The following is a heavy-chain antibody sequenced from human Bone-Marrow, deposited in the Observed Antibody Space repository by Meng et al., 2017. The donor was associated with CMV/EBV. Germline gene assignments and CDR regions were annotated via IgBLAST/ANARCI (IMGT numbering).Heavy chain of an antibody. CDR3: ARDGPNCSSTSCYFDY. CDR1: GFTVSSNE. D-gene: IGHD2-2*01. J-gene: IGHJ4*02. CDR2: IYSGGST. V-gene: IGHV3-53*01. Sequence: GESLKISCAASGFTVSSNEMSWVRQAPGKGLEWVSVIYSGGSTYYADSVKGRFTISRDNSKNTLYLQMNSLRAEDTAVYYCARDGPNCSSTSCYFDYWGQGTLVTVSS.